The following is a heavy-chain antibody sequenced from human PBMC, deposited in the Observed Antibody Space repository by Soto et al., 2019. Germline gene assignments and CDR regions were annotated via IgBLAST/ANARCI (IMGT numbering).Heavy chain of an antibody. J-gene: IGHJ5*02. CDR3: ARGGERVTYYYDSSGYYYVWNWFDP. CDR1: GGTFSSYA. V-gene: IGHV1-69*13. D-gene: IGHD3-22*01. Sequence: ASVKVSCKASGGTFSSYAISWVRQAPGQGLEWMGGIIPIFGTANYAQKFQGRVTITADESTSTAYMELSSLRSEDTAVYYCARGGERVTYYYDSSGYYYVWNWFDPWGQGTLVTVSS. CDR2: IIPIFGTA.